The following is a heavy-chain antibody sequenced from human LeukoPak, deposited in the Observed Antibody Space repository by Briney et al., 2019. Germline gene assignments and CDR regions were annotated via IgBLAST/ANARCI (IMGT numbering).Heavy chain of an antibody. D-gene: IGHD1-14*01. CDR1: GGSISSYY. V-gene: IGHV4-34*01. J-gene: IGHJ4*02. CDR2: INHSGST. CDR3: ARGRYLPLYFDY. Sequence: KPSETLSLTCTVSGGSISSYYWSWIRQPPGKGLEWIGEINHSGSTNYNPSLKSRVTISVDTSKNQFSLKLSSVTATDTAVYYCARGRYLPLYFDYWGQGTLVTVSS.